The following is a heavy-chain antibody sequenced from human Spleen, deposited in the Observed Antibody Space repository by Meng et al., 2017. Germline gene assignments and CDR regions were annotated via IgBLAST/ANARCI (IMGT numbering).Heavy chain of an antibody. V-gene: IGHV1-2*06. Sequence: ASVKVSCKASGYTFTSYYIHWVRRAPGQGLEWMGRIDPKTGDTHYALKFQGRVTMTGDTSISTAYMELSGLRSDDTAMYYCARDEDISAAGKLFGDYWGHGTLVTVSS. D-gene: IGHD6-13*01. J-gene: IGHJ4*01. CDR1: GYTFTSYY. CDR2: IDPKTGDT. CDR3: ARDEDISAAGKLFGDY.